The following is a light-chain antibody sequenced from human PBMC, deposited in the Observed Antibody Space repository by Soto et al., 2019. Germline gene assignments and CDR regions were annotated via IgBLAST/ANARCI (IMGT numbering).Light chain of an antibody. CDR2: GAS. CDR1: QSVSSRH. CDR3: QQYNSWPLT. V-gene: IGKV3D-15*01. Sequence: EIVLTQSPGTLSLSPGERVTLSCRASQSVSSRHLAWYQQRPGQAPRLLIYGASSRATGLPTRISGSGSGTEFTLTVSSLQSEDFAVYYCQQYNSWPLTFGGGTKVDIK. J-gene: IGKJ4*01.